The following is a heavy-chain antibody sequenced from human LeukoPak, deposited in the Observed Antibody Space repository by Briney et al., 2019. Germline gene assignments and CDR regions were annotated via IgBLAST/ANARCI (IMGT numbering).Heavy chain of an antibody. J-gene: IGHJ3*02. CDR1: GFTFSSYG. D-gene: IGHD5-24*01. CDR2: IRFDGSNK. V-gene: IGHV3-30*02. Sequence: PGGSLRLSCAASGFTFSSYGMHWVRRAPGKGLEWVAFIRFDGSNKYYADSVKGRLTISRDNAKNSLYLQMNSLRAEDTALYYCARDVEMATIGDAFDIWGQGTMVTVSS. CDR3: ARDVEMATIGDAFDI.